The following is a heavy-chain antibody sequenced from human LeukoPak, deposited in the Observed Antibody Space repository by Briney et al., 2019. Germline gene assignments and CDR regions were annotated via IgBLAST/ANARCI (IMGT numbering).Heavy chain of an antibody. CDR2: IIPIFGTT. D-gene: IGHD5-18*01. CDR3: ARCSSEYSYGYGLH. CDR1: GDTFSSYA. Sequence: ASVKVSCKASGDTFSSYAISWGRQAPRQGLEWMGGIIPIFGTTNYAQKSQGRVTITADESTSTAYMELSSLRSEDTAVYYCARCSSEYSYGYGLHWGQGTLVTVSS. J-gene: IGHJ4*02. V-gene: IGHV1-69*01.